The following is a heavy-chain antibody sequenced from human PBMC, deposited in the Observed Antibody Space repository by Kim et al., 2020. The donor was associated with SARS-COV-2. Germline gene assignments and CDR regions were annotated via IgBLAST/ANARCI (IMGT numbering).Heavy chain of an antibody. D-gene: IGHD3-10*01. CDR1: GFTVSSNY. J-gene: IGHJ5*02. V-gene: IGHV3-66*01. CDR2: IYSGGIT. Sequence: GGSLRLSCAASGFTVSSNYMSWVRQAPGKGLEWVSVIYSGGITYYADSVKGRFTISRDNSKNTLYLQMNSLRAEDTAVYYCARDLAHYYGSGSIGWFDPWGQGTLVTVSS. CDR3: ARDLAHYYGSGSIGWFDP.